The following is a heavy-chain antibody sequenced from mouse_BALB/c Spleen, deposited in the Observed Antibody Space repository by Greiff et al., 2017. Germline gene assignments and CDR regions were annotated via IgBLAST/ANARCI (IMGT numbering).Heavy chain of an antibody. Sequence: EVMLVESGGGLVQPGGSMKLSCVASGFTFSNYWMNWVRQSPEKGLEWVAEIRLKSNNYATHYAESVKGRFTISRDDSKSSVYLQMNNLRAEDTGIYYCTRGDGNYGAMDYWGQGTSVTVSS. CDR2: IRLKSNNYAT. CDR1: GFTFSNYW. CDR3: TRGDGNYGAMDY. V-gene: IGHV6-6*02. J-gene: IGHJ4*01. D-gene: IGHD2-1*01.